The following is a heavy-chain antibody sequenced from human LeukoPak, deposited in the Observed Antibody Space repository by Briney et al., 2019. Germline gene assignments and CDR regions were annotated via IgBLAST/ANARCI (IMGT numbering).Heavy chain of an antibody. J-gene: IGHJ4*02. D-gene: IGHD2-15*01. CDR1: GFTFSTNG. CDR2: ISYDEKTK. V-gene: IGHV3-30*18. Sequence: GRSLRLSCAASGFTFSTNGMHWVRQAPGKGLEGVAVISYDEKTKYYADSVKGRFTISRDNSKNTLYLQMNSLRAEDTAVYYCAKEYCGGGRCNDDFFDYWGQGTLVTVSS. CDR3: AKEYCGGGRCNDDFFDY.